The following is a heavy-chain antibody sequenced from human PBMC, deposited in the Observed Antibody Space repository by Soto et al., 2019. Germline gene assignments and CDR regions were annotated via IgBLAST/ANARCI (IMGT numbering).Heavy chain of an antibody. J-gene: IGHJ4*02. Sequence: SETLSLTCTVSGGSISSYYWSWIRQPPGKGLEWIGYIYYSGSTNYNPSLKSRVTISVDTSKNQFSLKLSSVTAADTAVYYCARSPSETSMRYFDYWGQGTLVTVSS. CDR3: ARSPSETSMRYFDY. CDR2: IYYSGST. V-gene: IGHV4-59*01. CDR1: GGSISSYY. D-gene: IGHD2-8*01.